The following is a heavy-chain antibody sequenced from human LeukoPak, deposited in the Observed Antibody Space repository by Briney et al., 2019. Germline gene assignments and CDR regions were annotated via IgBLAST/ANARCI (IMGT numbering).Heavy chain of an antibody. Sequence: SETLSLTCTVSGGSISSYYWSWIRQPPGKGLEWIGYIYYSGSTNYNPSLKSRVTISVDTSKNQFSLKLSSVTAADTAVYYCARDQYYYGMDVWGQGTTVTVSS. CDR3: ARDQYYYGMDV. CDR2: IYYSGST. J-gene: IGHJ6*02. V-gene: IGHV4-59*01. CDR1: GGSISSYY.